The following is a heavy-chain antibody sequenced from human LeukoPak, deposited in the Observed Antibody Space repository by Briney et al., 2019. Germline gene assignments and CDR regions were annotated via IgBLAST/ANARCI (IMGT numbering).Heavy chain of an antibody. CDR3: ARDLVDNAWDF. J-gene: IGHJ4*02. CDR2: MNPNNGNT. Sequence: ASVKVSCKASGYTFTSYDIIWLRQATGQGLEWMGWMNPNNGNTGYVQKLQGRLTMTRDTSISTAYMELSSLRSEDTAVYYCARDLVDNAWDFWGQGTLVTVSS. V-gene: IGHV1-8*02. D-gene: IGHD2-8*01. CDR1: GYTFTSYD.